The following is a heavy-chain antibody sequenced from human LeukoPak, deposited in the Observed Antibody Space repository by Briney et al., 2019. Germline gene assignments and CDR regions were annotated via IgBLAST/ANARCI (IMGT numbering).Heavy chain of an antibody. CDR1: KFIFSNYW. CDR2: IKKTGSET. CDR3: ARANPYGDYFDY. D-gene: IGHD4-17*01. Sequence: TGGSLRLSCAASKFIFSNYWMSWVRQAPGKGLEWVAYIKKTGSETYYVDSVKGRFTITRDNARNSLFLQMNSLRAEDTAVYYCARANPYGDYFDYWGQGTLVTVSS. V-gene: IGHV3-7*01. J-gene: IGHJ4*02.